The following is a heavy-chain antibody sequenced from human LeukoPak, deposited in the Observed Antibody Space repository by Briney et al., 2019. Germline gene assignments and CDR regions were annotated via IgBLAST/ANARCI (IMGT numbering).Heavy chain of an antibody. Sequence: GGSLRLSCAASGFTFSSYAMSWVRQAPGKGLEWVSAISGSGSATYYADSVKGRFTISRDNSKNTLFPQMNSLRAEDTAVYYCAKHSVVAATPDYWGQGTLVTVSS. CDR2: ISGSGSAT. CDR1: GFTFSSYA. D-gene: IGHD2-15*01. J-gene: IGHJ4*02. CDR3: AKHSVVAATPDY. V-gene: IGHV3-23*01.